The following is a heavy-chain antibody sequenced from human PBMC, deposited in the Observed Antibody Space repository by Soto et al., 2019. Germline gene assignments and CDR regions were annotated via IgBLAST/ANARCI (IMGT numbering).Heavy chain of an antibody. Sequence: ASVKVSCKASGYTFTGYYMHWVRQAPGQGLEWMGWINPNSGGTNYAQKFQGWVTMTRDTSISTAYMELSRLRSDDTAVYYCARDDAAAGEPYFDYWGQGTLVTVSS. CDR1: GYTFTGYY. J-gene: IGHJ4*02. V-gene: IGHV1-2*04. CDR2: INPNSGGT. CDR3: ARDDAAAGEPYFDY. D-gene: IGHD6-13*01.